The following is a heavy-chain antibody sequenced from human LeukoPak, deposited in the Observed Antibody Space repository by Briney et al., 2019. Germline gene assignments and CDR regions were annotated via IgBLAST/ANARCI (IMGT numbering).Heavy chain of an antibody. D-gene: IGHD6-13*01. CDR1: GGSISGFS. CDR2: IHYSGST. J-gene: IGHJ4*02. Sequence: SETLSLTCTVSGGSISGFSWSWIRQPPGKGLEWIGYIHYSGSTDYNPSLKSRVTMSVDMSKNQFSLKLISMTAADTAVYYCARKSTSSWSFDYWGQGTLVTVSS. CDR3: ARKSTSSWSFDY. V-gene: IGHV4-59*08.